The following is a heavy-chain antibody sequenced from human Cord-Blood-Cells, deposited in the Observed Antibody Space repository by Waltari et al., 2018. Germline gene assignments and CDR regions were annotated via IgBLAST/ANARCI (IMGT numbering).Heavy chain of an antibody. CDR3: AKSDTVTTYYFDY. V-gene: IGHV3-30*18. J-gene: IGHJ4*02. CDR2: ISYDGSNK. D-gene: IGHD4-17*01. Sequence: QVQLVESGGGVVQPGRSLRLSCAASGFTFSSYGMHWVRQAPGKGVEWVAVISYDGSNKDYADSVKGRFTISRDNSKNTLYLQMNSLRAEDTAVYYCAKSDTVTTYYFDYWGQGTLVTVSS. CDR1: GFTFSSYG.